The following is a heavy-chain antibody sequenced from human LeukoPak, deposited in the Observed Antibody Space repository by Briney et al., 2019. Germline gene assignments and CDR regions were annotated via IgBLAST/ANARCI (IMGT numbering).Heavy chain of an antibody. CDR3: ARAMSTFGGVRNYFDS. J-gene: IGHJ4*02. D-gene: IGHD3-16*01. Sequence: GGSLRLSCAASGFTFSTYSMNWVRQAPGKGLEWVSSISSSSSYIYYADSVKGRFRISRDNAKSSLDLEMNSLRAEDTAVYYCARAMSTFGGVRNYFDSWGQGTLVTVSS. CDR2: ISSSSSYI. CDR1: GFTFSTYS. V-gene: IGHV3-21*06.